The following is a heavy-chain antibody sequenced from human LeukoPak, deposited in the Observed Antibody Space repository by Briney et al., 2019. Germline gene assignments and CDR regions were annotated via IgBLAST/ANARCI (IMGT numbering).Heavy chain of an antibody. D-gene: IGHD5-18*01. V-gene: IGHV3-7*03. CDR2: IKPDGTTK. J-gene: IGHJ4*02. CDR3: AKDLSPGYSYGYPFDY. CDR1: GFPFSSYS. Sequence: GGSLRLSCAASGFPFSSYSMTWVRQAPGKGLEWVANIKPDGTTKFYVDSVKGRFTISRDNAKNSLYLQMNSLRAEDTALYYCAKDLSPGYSYGYPFDYWGQGTLVTVSS.